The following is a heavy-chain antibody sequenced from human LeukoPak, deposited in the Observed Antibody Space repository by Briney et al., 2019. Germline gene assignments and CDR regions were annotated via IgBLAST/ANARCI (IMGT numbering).Heavy chain of an antibody. CDR3: AKGDVVTAIFPLDY. V-gene: IGHV3-23*01. Sequence: GGSLRLSCAASGFTFSSYAMSWVRQAPVKGLEWVSGISGSGGTTYYADSVQGRFTISRDNSKKTLFLQMSSLRAEDTAVYYCAKGDVVTAIFPLDYWGQGTLVIVSS. CDR1: GFTFSSYA. CDR2: ISGSGGTT. J-gene: IGHJ4*02. D-gene: IGHD5-12*01.